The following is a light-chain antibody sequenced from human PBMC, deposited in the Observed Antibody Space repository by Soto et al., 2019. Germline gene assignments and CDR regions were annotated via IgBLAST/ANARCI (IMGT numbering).Light chain of an antibody. V-gene: IGLV7-43*01. CDR3: LLYYGGTRV. J-gene: IGLJ3*02. CDR1: TGAVTSGYF. CDR2: TTS. Sequence: QAVVTQEPSLTVSPGGTVTLTCASSTGAVTSGYFPSWFQQKPGQAPRSLIYTTSNKYSWTPARFSGSLLGDKAALTLSGLQPEDEAEYYCLLYYGGTRVFGGGTKVTVL.